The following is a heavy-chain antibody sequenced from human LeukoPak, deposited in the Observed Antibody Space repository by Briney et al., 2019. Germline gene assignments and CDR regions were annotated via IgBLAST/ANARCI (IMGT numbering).Heavy chain of an antibody. J-gene: IGHJ4*02. CDR2: IIPIFATA. Sequence: VASVKVSCKASGGTFSNYAISWVRQAPGQGLEWMGGIIPIFATANYAQKLQGRVTMTTDTSTSTAYMELRSLRSDDAAVYYCARSKLLYYDASQAGVGPYYFDYWGQGTLVTVSS. CDR1: GGTFSNYA. D-gene: IGHD3-3*01. CDR3: ARSKLLYYDASQAGVGPYYFDY. V-gene: IGHV1-69*05.